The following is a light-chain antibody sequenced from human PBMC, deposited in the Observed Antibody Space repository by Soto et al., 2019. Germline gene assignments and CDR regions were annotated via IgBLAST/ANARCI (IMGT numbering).Light chain of an antibody. CDR1: SSDVGRYNY. J-gene: IGLJ2*01. CDR3: CSHAGSYTWV. Sequence: QSALTQPRSASGSHGQSVTISCTGTSSDVGRYNYVSWYQQHPGKAPKVMIYDVSKRPSGVPDRFSGSKSGNTASLTISGLQAEDEADYYCCSHAGSYTWVFGGGTKLTVL. CDR2: DVS. V-gene: IGLV2-11*01.